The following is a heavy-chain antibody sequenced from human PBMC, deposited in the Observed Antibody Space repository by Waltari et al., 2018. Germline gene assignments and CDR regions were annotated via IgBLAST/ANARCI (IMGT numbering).Heavy chain of an antibody. V-gene: IGHV3-21*06. D-gene: IGHD1-1*01. CDR3: ARCEQQQLVLTNWFDT. Sequence: EVKLVESGGGLVKPGGSLRLSCVASGFYFGSYTMNWIRQALGKGSWWVSSISASTTSIYYIDPVEGRFTISRDTANSSLYLGLSRLRVEDTAVYYCARCEQQQLVLTNWFDTWGQGTRVTVSS. CDR2: ISASTTSI. J-gene: IGHJ5*02. CDR1: GFYFGSYT.